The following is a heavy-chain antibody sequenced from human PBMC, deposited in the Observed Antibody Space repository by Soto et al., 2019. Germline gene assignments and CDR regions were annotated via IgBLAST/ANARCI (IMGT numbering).Heavy chain of an antibody. Sequence: SATLSLTCTVSGGSISSSSYYWGWIRQPPGKGLEWIGSIYYSGSTYYNPSLKSRVTISVDTSKNQFSLKLSSVTAADTAVYYCARRGYYAISAFDIWGQGTMVTVSS. CDR1: GGSISSSSYY. CDR3: ARRGYYAISAFDI. J-gene: IGHJ3*02. CDR2: IYYSGST. D-gene: IGHD2-8*01. V-gene: IGHV4-39*01.